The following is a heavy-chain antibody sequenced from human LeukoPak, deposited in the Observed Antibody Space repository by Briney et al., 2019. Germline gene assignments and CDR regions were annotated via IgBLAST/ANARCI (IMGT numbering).Heavy chain of an antibody. D-gene: IGHD4-17*01. V-gene: IGHV3-48*01. CDR2: ITSSSLTI. CDR3: ARGGITTTVTML. J-gene: IGHJ4*02. CDR1: GFTFADYT. Sequence: GGSLRLSCAASGFTFADYTMNWVRQAPGKGLEWLSYITSSSLTIYYAESVEGRFTVSRDNANSSLYLQMNFLRAEDTAVYYCARGGITTTVTMLWGQGTLVTVSS.